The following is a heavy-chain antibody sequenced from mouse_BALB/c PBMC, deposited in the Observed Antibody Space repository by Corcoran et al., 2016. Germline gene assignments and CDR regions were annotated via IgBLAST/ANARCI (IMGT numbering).Heavy chain of an antibody. CDR1: GYSFTGYY. CDR2: INPYNGAT. V-gene: IGHV1-26*01. D-gene: IGHD3-2*01. Sequence: EVQLQQSGPELVKPGASVKISCKASGYSFTGYYMHWVKQSHGKSLEWIGRINPYNGATSYNQNFKDKASLTVDKSSSTAYMELHSLTSEDSAVYYCARLDSSGSYYAMDYWGQGTSVTVSS. CDR3: ARLDSSGSYYAMDY. J-gene: IGHJ4*01.